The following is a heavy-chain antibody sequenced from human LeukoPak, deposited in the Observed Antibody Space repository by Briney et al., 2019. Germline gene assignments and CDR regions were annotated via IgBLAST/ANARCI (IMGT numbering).Heavy chain of an antibody. CDR1: GYTFTTYG. D-gene: IGHD4-17*01. V-gene: IGHV1-18*01. CDR2: ISGYDRNT. Sequence: ASVKVSCKASGYTFTTYGVSWVRQAPGQGLEWMGWISGYDRNTNYAQKLRGRVTMTTDTSTSTAYMDLRSLRSDDTALYYCARTVTTSSYYFDYWGQGTLVTVSS. J-gene: IGHJ4*02. CDR3: ARTVTTSSYYFDY.